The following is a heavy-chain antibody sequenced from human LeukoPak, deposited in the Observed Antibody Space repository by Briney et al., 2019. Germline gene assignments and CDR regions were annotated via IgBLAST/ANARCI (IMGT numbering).Heavy chain of an antibody. V-gene: IGHV3-66*01. CDR3: AKDRSGSYGVRGYFDY. J-gene: IGHJ4*02. CDR1: GLTVSNNY. CDR2: IYSDGST. D-gene: IGHD1-26*01. Sequence: GGSLRLSCAASGLTVSNNYMNWVRQAPGKGLEWASVIYSDGSTYYADSVEGRFTISRDNSKNTLYLQMNSLRAEDTAVYYCAKDRSGSYGVRGYFDYWGQGNLVTVSS.